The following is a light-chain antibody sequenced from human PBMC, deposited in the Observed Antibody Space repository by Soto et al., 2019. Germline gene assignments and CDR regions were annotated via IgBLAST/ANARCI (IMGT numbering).Light chain of an antibody. Sequence: QSVLTQPASVSGTPGQSITISCTGSNSDVGIYDFVSWYQHHPCRAPKLIVSEVSHRPSGVSNRFSGSKSGNTASLTISGLQSEDEADYYCISYTSDDVRYVFGTGTKLTVL. CDR1: NSDVGIYDF. V-gene: IGLV2-14*01. CDR2: EVS. CDR3: ISYTSDDVRYV. J-gene: IGLJ1*01.